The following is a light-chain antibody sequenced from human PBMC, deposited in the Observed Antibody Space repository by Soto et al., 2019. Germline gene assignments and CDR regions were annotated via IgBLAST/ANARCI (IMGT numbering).Light chain of an antibody. CDR2: NNN. Sequence: QSVLTQPPSASGTPGQRVTISCSGSRSNIGNNAVTWYHQFLGTAPKLLIYNNNQRPSGVPDRFSGTKSGTSASLAISGLQSEDEADYYCATWDDSLNARGVFGGGTKLTVL. CDR1: RSNIGNNA. CDR3: ATWDDSLNARGV. V-gene: IGLV1-44*01. J-gene: IGLJ3*02.